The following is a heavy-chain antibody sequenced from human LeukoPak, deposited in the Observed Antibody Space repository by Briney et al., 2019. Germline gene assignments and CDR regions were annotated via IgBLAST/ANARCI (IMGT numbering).Heavy chain of an antibody. D-gene: IGHD4-17*01. CDR3: ARVPTVTRKEPPEDY. CDR2: ISAYNGNT. CDR1: GGTFSSYA. Sequence: ASVKVSCTASGGTFSSYAISWVRQAPGQGLEWMGWISAYNGNTNYAQKLQGRVTMTTDTSTSTAYMELRSLRSDDTAVYYCARVPTVTRKEPPEDYWGQGTLVTVSS. J-gene: IGHJ4*02. V-gene: IGHV1-18*01.